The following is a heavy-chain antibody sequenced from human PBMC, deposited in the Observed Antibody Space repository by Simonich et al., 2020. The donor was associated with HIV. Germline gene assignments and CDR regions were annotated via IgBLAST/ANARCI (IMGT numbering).Heavy chain of an antibody. CDR2: VNHSENT. J-gene: IGHJ4*02. CDR3: ARGETSSSWSTFDY. CDR1: GGSFSGYT. V-gene: IGHV4-34*01. D-gene: IGHD6-13*01. Sequence: QVQLQQWGAGLLKPSETLSLTCAVYGGSFSGYTWIWIRKPPGKGLEWLGEVNHSENTQENPYLESRVTISVDTSKNQFSLKLSSVTAADTAVYYCARGETSSSWSTFDYWGQGTLVTVSS.